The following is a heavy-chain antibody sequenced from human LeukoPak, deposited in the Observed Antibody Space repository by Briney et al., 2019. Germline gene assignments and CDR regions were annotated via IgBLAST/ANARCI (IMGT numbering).Heavy chain of an antibody. CDR2: IYYSGST. CDR1: GGSISSYY. J-gene: IGHJ4*02. CDR3: ARCSGDDYGDYWNDY. V-gene: IGHV4-59*01. D-gene: IGHD4-17*01. Sequence: SETLSLTCTVSGGSISSYYWSWIRQPPGKGLEWIGYIYYSGSTNYNPSLKSRVTISVDTSKNQFSLKLSSVTAADTAVYYCARCSGDDYGDYWNDYWGQGTLVTVSS.